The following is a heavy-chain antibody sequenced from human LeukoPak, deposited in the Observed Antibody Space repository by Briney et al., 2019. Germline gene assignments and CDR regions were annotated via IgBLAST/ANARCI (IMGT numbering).Heavy chain of an antibody. CDR2: ISSSGSTI. J-gene: IGHJ4*02. CDR3: SRDPTYFLRYGYFDY. V-gene: IGHV3-11*04. D-gene: IGHD2/OR15-2a*01. CDR1: GFTFSDYY. Sequence: GGSLRLSCAASGFTFSDYYMSWVRQAPGKGLEWVSYISSSGSTIYYADSVRGRFTISRDNAKNSLYLQMNSLRAEDTAVYYCSRDPTYFLRYGYFDYWGQGALVTVSS.